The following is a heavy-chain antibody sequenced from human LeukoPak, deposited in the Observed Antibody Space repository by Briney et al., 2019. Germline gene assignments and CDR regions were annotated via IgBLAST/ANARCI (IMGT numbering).Heavy chain of an antibody. CDR2: ISSSGSDI. CDR1: GFTFSNYE. J-gene: IGHJ4*02. CDR3: TRDSGRFRLDY. V-gene: IGHV3-48*03. Sequence: PGGSLRLSCAASGFTFSNYEMHWVRQAPGKGLEWVSYISSSGSDIYYADSVKGRFTISRDNAKNSLYLQMNSLRVEDTAVYYCTRDSGRFRLDYWGQGILVTVSS. D-gene: IGHD6-19*01.